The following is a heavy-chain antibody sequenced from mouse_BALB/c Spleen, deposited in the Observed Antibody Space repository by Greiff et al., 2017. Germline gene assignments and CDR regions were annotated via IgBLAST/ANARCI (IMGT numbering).Heavy chain of an antibody. CDR1: GFTFSDYY. D-gene: IGHD2-10*01. Sequence: EVQLQESGGGLVKPGGSLKLSCAASGFTFSDYYMYWVRQTPEKRLEWVATISDGGSYTYYPDSVKGRFTISRDNAKNNLYLQMSSLKSEDTAMYYCARERGSYYGNYEGFAYWGQGTLVTVSA. CDR3: ARERGSYYGNYEGFAY. V-gene: IGHV5-4*02. J-gene: IGHJ3*01. CDR2: ISDGGSYT.